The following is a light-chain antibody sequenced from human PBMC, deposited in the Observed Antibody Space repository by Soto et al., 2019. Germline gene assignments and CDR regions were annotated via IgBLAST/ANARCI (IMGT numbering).Light chain of an antibody. CDR3: QESFFTLGT. CDR1: QGISSY. J-gene: IGKJ1*01. CDR2: AAS. Sequence: ILMTNSPSAFSASTGDRVTITCRASQGISSYLAWYQQKPGKAPKLLIYAASTLQSGVPSRFSGSGSGTDFTLTINNLQRDDFATYYCQESFFTLGTFGRGTKVDI. V-gene: IGKV1-8*01.